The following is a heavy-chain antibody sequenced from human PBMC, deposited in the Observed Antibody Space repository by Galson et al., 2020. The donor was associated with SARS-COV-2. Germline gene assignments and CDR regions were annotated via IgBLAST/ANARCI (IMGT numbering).Heavy chain of an antibody. D-gene: IGHD2-21*01. CDR1: GYSFTSYW. J-gene: IGHJ6*03. CDR2: IYPGDSDT. V-gene: IGHV5-51*01. CDR3: ATTYWGGDCYPYYYYYMDV. Sequence: GESLKISCKGSGYSFTSYWIGWVRQMPGKSLEWMGIIYPGDSDTRYSPSFQGQVTISADKSISTAYLQWSSLKASDTAMYYCATTYWGGDCYPYYYYYMDVWGKGTTVTVSS.